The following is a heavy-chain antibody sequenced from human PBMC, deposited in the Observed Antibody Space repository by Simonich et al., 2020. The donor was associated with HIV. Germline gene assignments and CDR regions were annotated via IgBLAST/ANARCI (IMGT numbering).Heavy chain of an antibody. CDR3: AKDRYSSSSGSFDY. V-gene: IGHV3-9*03. CDR1: GFTFDDYA. J-gene: IGHJ4*02. Sequence: EVQLVESGGGLVQPGRSLRLSCAASGFTFDDYAMHWVRQAPGKGREWVSVISWNSGSIGYAYSVKGRFTISRDNAKNSLYLQMNSLRAEDMALYYCAKDRYSSSSGSFDYWGQGTLVTVSS. CDR2: ISWNSGSI. D-gene: IGHD6-6*01.